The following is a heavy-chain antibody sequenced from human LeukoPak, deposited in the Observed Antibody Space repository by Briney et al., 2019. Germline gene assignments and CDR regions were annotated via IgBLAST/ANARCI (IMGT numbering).Heavy chain of an antibody. CDR2: ITGSGGTT. CDR1: GFTFSSYG. CDR3: AKGGAVRGVQSGRFDD. V-gene: IGHV3-23*01. D-gene: IGHD3-10*01. Sequence: PGGSLRLSCAASGFTFSSYGMSWVRQAPGKGLEWVSGITGSGGTTFYADSVQGRFTISTDNSRSTLVLQMNSLTADDTAAYYCAKGGAVRGVQSGRFDDWRQGTLVTVSS. J-gene: IGHJ4*02.